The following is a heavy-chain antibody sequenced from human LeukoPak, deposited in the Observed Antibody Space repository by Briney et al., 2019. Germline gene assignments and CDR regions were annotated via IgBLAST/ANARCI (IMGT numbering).Heavy chain of an antibody. D-gene: IGHD4-17*01. CDR2: VIPIFGTT. CDR3: ARDHSTDYGDYENWFDP. Sequence: SVKVSCKASGDTFSKYAISWVRQAPGQGLEWMGGVIPIFGTTNYAQKFQGRVTITTDESTSTTYMELSGLRSEDTAVYYCARDHSTDYGDYENWFDPWGQGTLVTVST. J-gene: IGHJ5*02. V-gene: IGHV1-69*05. CDR1: GDTFSKYA.